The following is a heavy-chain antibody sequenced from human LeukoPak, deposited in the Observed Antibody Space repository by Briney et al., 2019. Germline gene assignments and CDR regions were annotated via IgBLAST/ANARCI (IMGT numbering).Heavy chain of an antibody. V-gene: IGHV3-30*02. Sequence: GGSLRLSCAASGFTFSSYGMHWVRQAPGKGLEWVAFIRYDGSNKYYADSVKGRFTISRDNSKNTLYLQMNSLRAEDTAVYYCARAIKAVAGTFHRDYYFDYWGQGTLVTVSS. CDR1: GFTFSSYG. D-gene: IGHD6-19*01. CDR2: IRYDGSNK. CDR3: ARAIKAVAGTFHRDYYFDY. J-gene: IGHJ4*02.